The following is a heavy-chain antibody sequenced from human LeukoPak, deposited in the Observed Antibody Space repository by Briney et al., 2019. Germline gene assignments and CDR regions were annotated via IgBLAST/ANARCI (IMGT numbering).Heavy chain of an antibody. CDR3: ARAVGVPPYYYDSSGHDY. J-gene: IGHJ4*02. CDR2: INPNSGGT. Sequence: ASVKVSCTASGYTFTGYYMHWVRQAPGQGLEWMGWINPNSGGTNYAQKFQGRVTMTRDTSISTAYMELSRLRSDDTAVYYCARAVGVPPYYYDSSGHDYWGQGTLVTVSS. CDR1: GYTFTGYY. V-gene: IGHV1-2*02. D-gene: IGHD3-22*01.